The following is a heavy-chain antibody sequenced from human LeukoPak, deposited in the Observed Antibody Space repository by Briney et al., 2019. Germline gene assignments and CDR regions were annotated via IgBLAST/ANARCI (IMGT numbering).Heavy chain of an antibody. CDR3: ARGRGPIVGAIRFDY. J-gene: IGHJ4*02. V-gene: IGHV4-39*07. CDR2: INHSGST. CDR1: AGSISSSSYY. D-gene: IGHD1-26*01. Sequence: SETLSLTCTVSAGSISSSSYYWGWIRQPPGKGLEWIGEINHSGSTNYNPSLKSRVTISVDTSKNQFSLKLSSVTAADTAVYYCARGRGPIVGAIRFDYWGQGTLVTVSS.